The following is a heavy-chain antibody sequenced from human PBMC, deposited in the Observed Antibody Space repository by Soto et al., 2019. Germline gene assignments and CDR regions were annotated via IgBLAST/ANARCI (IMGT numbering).Heavy chain of an antibody. D-gene: IGHD2-15*01. Sequence: EVQLLESGGGLVQPGGSLRLSCAASGFTLSSYAKSWVRQAPGKGLEWVSAISRSGGSTYYADSVKGRFTISRDNSKNTLYLQMNSLRAEDTAVYYCAKDAGYCSAGSCYSARPTLSYYFDYWGQGTLVTVSS. CDR3: AKDAGYCSAGSCYSARPTLSYYFDY. V-gene: IGHV3-23*01. CDR2: ISRSGGST. CDR1: GFTLSSYA. J-gene: IGHJ4*02.